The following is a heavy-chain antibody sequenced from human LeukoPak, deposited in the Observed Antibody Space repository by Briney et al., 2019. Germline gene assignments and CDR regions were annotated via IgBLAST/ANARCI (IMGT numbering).Heavy chain of an antibody. CDR1: GFTFSSYS. D-gene: IGHD5-24*01. CDR3: EGWLQFGGYYFDY. V-gene: IGHV3-30*03. Sequence: GGSLRLSCAASGFTFSSYSMNWVRQAPGKGLEWVAVISYDGSNKYYADSVKGRFTISRDNSKNTLYLQMNSLRAEDTAVYYCEGWLQFGGYYFDYWGQGTLVTVSS. CDR2: ISYDGSNK. J-gene: IGHJ4*02.